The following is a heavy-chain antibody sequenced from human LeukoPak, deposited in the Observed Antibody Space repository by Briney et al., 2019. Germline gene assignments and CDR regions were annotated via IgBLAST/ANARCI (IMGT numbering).Heavy chain of an antibody. CDR2: IRHDEANS. Sequence: GGSLRLSCAVSGFNLNSYAMHWVRQAPGKGLEWVAVIRHDEANSFYADSVQGRFTISRDTSKKLLYLQMNSLRAEDTAVYYCATKVSGRQYFDYWGQGTLVTVSS. V-gene: IGHV3-30*02. CDR1: GFNLNSYA. J-gene: IGHJ4*02. CDR3: ATKVSGRQYFDY. D-gene: IGHD5/OR15-5a*01.